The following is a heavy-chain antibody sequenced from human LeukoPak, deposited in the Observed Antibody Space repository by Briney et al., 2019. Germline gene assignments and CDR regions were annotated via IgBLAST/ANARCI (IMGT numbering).Heavy chain of an antibody. CDR1: GFTFSSYS. D-gene: IGHD3-10*01. J-gene: IGHJ4*02. CDR3: ARANSYGSGSLVN. CDR2: ISSSSSYI. V-gene: IGHV3-21*04. Sequence: PGGSLRLSCAASGFTFSSYSMNWVRQAPGKGLEWVSSISSSSSYIYYADSVKGRFTISRDNSKNTLYLQMNSLRAEDTAVYYCARANSYGSGSLVNWGQGTLVTVSS.